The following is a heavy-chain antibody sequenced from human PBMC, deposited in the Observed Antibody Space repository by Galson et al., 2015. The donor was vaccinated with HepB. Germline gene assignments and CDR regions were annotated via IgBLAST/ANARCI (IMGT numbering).Heavy chain of an antibody. CDR1: GFTFSSYG. D-gene: IGHD5-24*01. CDR2: IRYDGSNK. CDR3: VRWLQSAYDY. Sequence: SLRLSCAASGFTFSSYGMHWVRQAPGKGLEWVAFIRYDGSNKYYADSVKGRFTISRDNSKNTLYLQMSSLRAEDTAVYYCVRWLQSAYDYWGQGTLVTVSS. V-gene: IGHV3-30*02. J-gene: IGHJ4*02.